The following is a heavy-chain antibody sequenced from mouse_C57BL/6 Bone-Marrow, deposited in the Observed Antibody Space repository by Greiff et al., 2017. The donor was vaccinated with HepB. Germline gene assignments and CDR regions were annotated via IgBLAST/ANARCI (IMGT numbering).Heavy chain of an antibody. Sequence: VQLQQPGPELVKPGASVKISCKASGYTFTDYYMNWVKQSHGKSLEWIGDINPNNGGTSYNQKFKGKATLTVDKSSSTAYMELRSLTSEDSAVYYCAREGYYGSSFWFAYWGQGTLVTVSA. D-gene: IGHD1-1*01. CDR1: GYTFTDYY. J-gene: IGHJ3*01. CDR2: INPNNGGT. V-gene: IGHV1-26*01. CDR3: AREGYYGSSFWFAY.